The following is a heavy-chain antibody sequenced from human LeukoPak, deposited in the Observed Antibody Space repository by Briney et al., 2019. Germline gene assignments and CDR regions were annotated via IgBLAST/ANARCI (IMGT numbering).Heavy chain of an antibody. CDR1: GGSITSYY. Sequence: SETLSLTCTVSGGSITSYYWTWIRQPPGKGLEWIGFIYGEGSTNYNPSLKSRVTMSVDTSKNQFSLKLSSAPAAASAVYYCARDKDSATNHAKIRYDVWGQGTMVTVSS. CDR3: ARDKDSATNHAKIRYDV. J-gene: IGHJ3*01. V-gene: IGHV4-59*01. CDR2: IYGEGST. D-gene: IGHD1-26*01.